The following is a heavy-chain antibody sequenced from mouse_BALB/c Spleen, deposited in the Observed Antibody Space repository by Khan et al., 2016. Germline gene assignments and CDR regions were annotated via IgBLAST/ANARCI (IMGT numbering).Heavy chain of an antibody. Sequence: VQLKESGPDLVKPSQSLSLTCTVTGYSITSHYSWHWIRHFPGNKLEWMGYIYYSGSTNYNPSLKSRISLTRDTSKNQFFLQLNSVTTEDTATYYCARSRSGYWYYFDYWGQGTTLTVSS. CDR3: ARSRSGYWYYFDY. V-gene: IGHV3-1*02. D-gene: IGHD3-1*01. J-gene: IGHJ2*01. CDR1: GYSITSHYS. CDR2: IYYSGST.